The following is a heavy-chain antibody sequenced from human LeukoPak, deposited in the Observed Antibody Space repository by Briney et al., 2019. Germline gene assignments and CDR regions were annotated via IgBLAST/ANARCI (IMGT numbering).Heavy chain of an antibody. CDR3: AKSGSSYYSYYYMDV. CDR2: INARDST. J-gene: IGHJ6*03. Sequence: PGGSLRLSCAASGFTFSSYGMHWVRRAPGEGLEWVSSINARDSTYYADSVKGRFTISRDNSKNTLYLQMNSLRAEDTAVYFCAKSGSSYYSYYYMDVWGKGTTVTVSS. CDR1: GFTFSSYG. V-gene: IGHV3-23*01. D-gene: IGHD2-15*01.